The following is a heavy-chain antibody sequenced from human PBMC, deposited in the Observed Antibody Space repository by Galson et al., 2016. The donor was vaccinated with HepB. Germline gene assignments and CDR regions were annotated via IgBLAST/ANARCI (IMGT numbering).Heavy chain of an antibody. J-gene: IGHJ5*02. Sequence: SLRLSCAASGFTFGDYYMTWIRQAPGKGLEWVSYISTSGTNTYYADSVKGRFTIFRDNSKDTLYLQMNSLRAEDTAVYYCAKEVGTVHPSNWFDPWGQGTLVAVSS. CDR3: AKEVGTVHPSNWFDP. V-gene: IGHV3-11*01. CDR2: ISTSGTNT. D-gene: IGHD1-26*01. CDR1: GFTFGDYY.